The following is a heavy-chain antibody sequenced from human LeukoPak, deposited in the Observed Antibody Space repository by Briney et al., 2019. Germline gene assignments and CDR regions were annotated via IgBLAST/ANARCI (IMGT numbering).Heavy chain of an antibody. J-gene: IGHJ4*02. CDR3: ARDVNYAFDY. D-gene: IGHD3-16*01. V-gene: IGHV1-18*01. Sequence: ASVKLSCKPTGYSFTRNGISWVRQAPGQGLEWMGWISTNSGNTKYAQKFQDRVTLATDTSTSTAYMELRSLRSDDTAVYYCARDVNYAFDYWGQGTLVTVSS. CDR1: GYSFTRNG. CDR2: ISTNSGNT.